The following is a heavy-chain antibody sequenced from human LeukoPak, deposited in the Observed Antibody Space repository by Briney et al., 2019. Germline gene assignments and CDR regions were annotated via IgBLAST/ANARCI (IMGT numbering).Heavy chain of an antibody. Sequence: GGSLRLSCAASGFTFSSYSMNWVRQAPGKGLEWVSSISSSSSYIYYADSVKGRFTISRDNAKNSLYLQMNSLRAEDTAVYYCARASTGTTRRRWFDPWGQGTLVTVSS. D-gene: IGHD1-7*01. CDR2: ISSSSSYI. CDR1: GFTFSSYS. J-gene: IGHJ5*02. V-gene: IGHV3-21*01. CDR3: ARASTGTTRRRWFDP.